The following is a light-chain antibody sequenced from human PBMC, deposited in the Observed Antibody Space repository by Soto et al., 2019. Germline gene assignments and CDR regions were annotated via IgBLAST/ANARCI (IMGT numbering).Light chain of an antibody. CDR3: QQYNDWPRGT. CDR1: QGISTY. Sequence: DIQMTQSPSSLSSSVAYRVTITFLASQGISTYLAWYQQKPGKIPKVLIYAASTLQSGVPSRFSGSGSGTEFTLTISSLQSEDFAVYYCQQYNDWPRGTFGQGTKVDIK. CDR2: AAS. J-gene: IGKJ1*01. V-gene: IGKV1-27*01.